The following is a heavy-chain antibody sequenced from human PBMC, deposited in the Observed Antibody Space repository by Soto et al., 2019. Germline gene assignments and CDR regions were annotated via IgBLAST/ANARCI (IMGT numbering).Heavy chain of an antibody. D-gene: IGHD3-9*01. CDR3: ASEDYDILTGYLVCGMDV. J-gene: IGHJ6*02. CDR1: GGSISSYY. Sequence: SETLSLTCTVSGGSISSYYWSWIRQPPGKGLEWIGYIYYSGSTNYNPSLKSRVTISVDKSKNQFSLKLSSVTAADTAVYYCASEDYDILTGYLVCGMDVWGQGTTVTVSS. CDR2: IYYSGST. V-gene: IGHV4-59*12.